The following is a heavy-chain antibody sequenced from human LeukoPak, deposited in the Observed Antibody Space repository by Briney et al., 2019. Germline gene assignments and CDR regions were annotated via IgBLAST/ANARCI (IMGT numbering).Heavy chain of an antibody. Sequence: PGGSLRLSCAASGFTFSNAWMSWVRQAPGKGLEWVGRIKSKTDGGTTDNAAPVKGRFTISRDDSKSTLYLQMNSLKTEDTAVYYCTTILVWELLIDYWGQGTLVTVSS. D-gene: IGHD1-26*01. CDR1: GFTFSNAW. J-gene: IGHJ4*02. CDR2: IKSKTDGGTT. V-gene: IGHV3-15*01. CDR3: TTILVWELLIDY.